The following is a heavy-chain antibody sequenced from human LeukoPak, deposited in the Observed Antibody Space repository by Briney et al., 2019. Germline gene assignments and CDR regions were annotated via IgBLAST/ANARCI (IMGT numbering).Heavy chain of an antibody. CDR3: ASENYDILTGYES. CDR1: GGSISSGGYY. Sequence: TSETLSLTCTVSGGSISSGGYYWSWLRQHPGKGLEWIGYIYYSGSTYYNPSLKSRVTISVDTSKNQFSLKLSSVTAADTAVYYCASENYDILTGYESWGQGTTVAVSS. D-gene: IGHD3-9*01. CDR2: IYYSGST. J-gene: IGHJ6*02. V-gene: IGHV4-31*03.